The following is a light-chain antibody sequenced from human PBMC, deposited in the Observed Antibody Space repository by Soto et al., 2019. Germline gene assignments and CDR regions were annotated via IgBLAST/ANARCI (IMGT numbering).Light chain of an antibody. V-gene: IGKV3-11*01. CDR1: QSVNNY. CDR2: DAS. J-gene: IGKJ5*01. Sequence: EIVLTQSPATLSLSPGERSTLSCRASQSVNNYLAWYQQKPGQAPRLXXYDASTRATGIPDRFSGSGSGTDFTLTISSLEPEDFAVYYCQQRSNWPPITFGQGTRLEIK. CDR3: QQRSNWPPIT.